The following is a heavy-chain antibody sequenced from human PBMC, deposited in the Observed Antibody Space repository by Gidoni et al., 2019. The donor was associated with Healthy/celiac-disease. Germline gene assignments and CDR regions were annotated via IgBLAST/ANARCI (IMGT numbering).Heavy chain of an antibody. D-gene: IGHD6-13*01. Sequence: EVQLVQSGAEVKKPGESLKISCKGSGYSFTSYWIGWVRQMPGKGLEWMGIIYPGDSDTRYSPSFQGQVTISADKSISTAYLQWSSLKASDTAMYYCARQTYEEQQLGNHWYFDLWGRGTLVTVSS. CDR1: GYSFTSYW. CDR2: IYPGDSDT. CDR3: ARQTYEEQQLGNHWYFDL. V-gene: IGHV5-51*01. J-gene: IGHJ2*01.